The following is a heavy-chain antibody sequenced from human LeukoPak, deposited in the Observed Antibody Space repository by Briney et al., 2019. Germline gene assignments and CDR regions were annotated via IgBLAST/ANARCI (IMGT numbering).Heavy chain of an antibody. CDR2: ISAYNGNT. CDR3: ARSTPRITMVRGVTDNWFDP. D-gene: IGHD3-10*01. CDR1: GYTFTSYG. V-gene: IGHV1-18*01. J-gene: IGHJ5*02. Sequence: GASVKVSCKASGYTFTSYGISWVRQAPGQGLEWMGWISAYNGNTNYAQKLQGRVTMTTDTSTSTAYMELRSLRSDDTAVYYCARSTPRITMVRGVTDNWFDPWGQGTLVTVSS.